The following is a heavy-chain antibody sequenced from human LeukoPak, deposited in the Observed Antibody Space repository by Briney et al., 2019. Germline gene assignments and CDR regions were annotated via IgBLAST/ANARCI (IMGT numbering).Heavy chain of an antibody. D-gene: IGHD6-19*01. V-gene: IGHV1-2*04. CDR2: INPNSGGT. CDR3: AREEAVTGRSYFDY. CDR1: GYTFTGYY. J-gene: IGHJ4*02. Sequence: GASVKVSCKASGYTFTGYYMHWVRQAPGQGLEWMGWINPNSGGTNYAQKFQGWVTMTRDTSISTAYMELSRLRSDDTAVYYCAREEAVTGRSYFDYWGQGTLVTVSS.